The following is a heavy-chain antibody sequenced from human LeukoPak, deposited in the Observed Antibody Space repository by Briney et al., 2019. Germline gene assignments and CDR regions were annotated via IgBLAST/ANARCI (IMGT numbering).Heavy chain of an antibody. CDR1: GFTFSSFA. D-gene: IGHD6-13*01. CDR2: MSGDATST. V-gene: IGHV3-23*01. Sequence: PGGSLRLSCAASGFTFSSFAMNWVRQAPGKGLEWVSTMSGDATSTYYADSVKGRFTISRDNSKTTLFLQMNSLRAEDTAVYYCAKRTSGSSWYSSDSWGQGTLVTVSP. CDR3: AKRTSGSSWYSSDS. J-gene: IGHJ4*02.